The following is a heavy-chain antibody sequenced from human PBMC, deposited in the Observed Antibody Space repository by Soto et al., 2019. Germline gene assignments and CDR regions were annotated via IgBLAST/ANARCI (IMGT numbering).Heavy chain of an antibody. CDR2: INAGNGNT. Sequence: ASVKVSCKASGYTFTGYYMHWVRQAPGQRLEWMGWINAGNGNTKYSQKFQGRVTITRDTSASTAYMELSSLRSEDTAVYYCARGPHVLLWTRFDPWGQGTLVTVSS. CDR3: ARGPHVLLWTRFDP. V-gene: IGHV1-3*01. J-gene: IGHJ5*02. D-gene: IGHD3-10*01. CDR1: GYTFTGYY.